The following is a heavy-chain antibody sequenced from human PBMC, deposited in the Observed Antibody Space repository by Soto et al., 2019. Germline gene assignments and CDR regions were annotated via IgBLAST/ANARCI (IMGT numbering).Heavy chain of an antibody. CDR2: ISAYNGNT. CDR3: ARDGDIAAAGSQPPDY. J-gene: IGHJ4*02. Sequence: GASVKVSCKASGYTFTNYGISWVRQAPGQGLEWMGWISAYNGNTDYAQKLQGRVSMTTDSSTGTAYMELTSLRSDDTAVYYCARDGDIAAAGSQPPDYWGRGTLVTVS. D-gene: IGHD6-13*01. CDR1: GYTFTNYG. V-gene: IGHV1-18*01.